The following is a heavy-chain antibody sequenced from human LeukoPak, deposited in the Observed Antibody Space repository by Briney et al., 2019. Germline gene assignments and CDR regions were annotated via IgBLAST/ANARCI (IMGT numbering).Heavy chain of an antibody. J-gene: IGHJ4*02. CDR3: ARVDIVATQRLFDY. V-gene: IGHV3-30*02. CDR1: GFTFSNYG. Sequence: GGSLRLSCAASGFTFSNYGIHWVRQAPGKGLEWVAFIRYDGSNRYYADSVKGRFTISRDNSKNTLYLQMNSLRAEDTAVYYCARVDIVATQRLFDYWGQGTLVTVSS. CDR2: IRYDGSNR. D-gene: IGHD5-12*01.